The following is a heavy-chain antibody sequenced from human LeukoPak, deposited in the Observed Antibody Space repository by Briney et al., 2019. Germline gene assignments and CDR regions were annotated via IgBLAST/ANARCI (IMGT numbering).Heavy chain of an antibody. J-gene: IGHJ6*02. CDR1: PFTSSGHW. Sequence: GGSLRLSCAASPFTSSGHWMSWVRQAPGKGLEWVANIKEDGSEKYYLDSVKGRFTISRDNAKNSLHLQIYSLRVEDTAVYYCARNSFAELMLLGSAYGMDVWGQGTTVTVSS. CDR3: ARNSFAELMLLGSAYGMDV. V-gene: IGHV3-7*01. D-gene: IGHD1-7*01. CDR2: IKEDGSEK.